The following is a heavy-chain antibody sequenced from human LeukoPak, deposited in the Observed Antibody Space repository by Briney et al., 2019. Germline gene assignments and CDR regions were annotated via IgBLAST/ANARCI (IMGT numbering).Heavy chain of an antibody. Sequence: RPGGSLRLSCAASGFTFSSYAMHWVRQAPGKGLEWVAVISYDGSNKYYADSVKGRFTISRDNSKNTLYLQMNSLRAEDTAVYYCARGIYGGNSYFDYWGRGTLVTVSS. V-gene: IGHV3-30-3*01. CDR1: GFTFSSYA. CDR3: ARGIYGGNSYFDY. J-gene: IGHJ4*02. D-gene: IGHD4-23*01. CDR2: ISYDGSNK.